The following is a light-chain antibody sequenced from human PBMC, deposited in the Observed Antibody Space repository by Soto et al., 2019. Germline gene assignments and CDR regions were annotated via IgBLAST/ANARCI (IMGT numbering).Light chain of an antibody. V-gene: IGKV3-20*01. Sequence: EIVLTQSPGTLSLSPGDRATLSCRASQTVSNNYLAWCQQKPGQAPRVIMYGASRRATGIPDRFSGGGSGTDFTLTISRLEPEDFAVYFCQQYGGSPTTFGQGTRLEIK. CDR3: QQYGGSPTT. J-gene: IGKJ5*01. CDR2: GAS. CDR1: QTVSNNY.